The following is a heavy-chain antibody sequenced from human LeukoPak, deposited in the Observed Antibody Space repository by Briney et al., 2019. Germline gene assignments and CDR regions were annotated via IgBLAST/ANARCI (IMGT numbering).Heavy chain of an antibody. D-gene: IGHD1-26*01. CDR2: ISSGSSTI. V-gene: IGHV3-48*04. J-gene: IGHJ4*02. CDR1: GFTFSSYS. Sequence: PGGSLRLSCAASGFTFSSYSMNWVRQAPGKGLEWVSYISSGSSTIYYADSVKGRFTISRDNVKNSLYLQMNSLRAEDTAVYYCARDGGGSYYPYYFDYWGPGTLVTVSS. CDR3: ARDGGGSYYPYYFDY.